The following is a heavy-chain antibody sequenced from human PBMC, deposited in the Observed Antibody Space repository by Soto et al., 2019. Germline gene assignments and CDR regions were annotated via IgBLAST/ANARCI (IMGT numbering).Heavy chain of an antibody. CDR3: ARGRYGDY. J-gene: IGHJ4*02. Sequence: QVHLVQSGAEVKKPGASVKVSCKGSGYAFTTYGITWVRQAPGQGLEWMGWISAQNGNTNYAQKLQGRVTVTRDTSTSTAYMELRSLRSDDTAVYYCARGRYGDYWGQGALVTVSS. V-gene: IGHV1-18*01. CDR1: GYAFTTYG. CDR2: ISAQNGNT. D-gene: IGHD1-1*01.